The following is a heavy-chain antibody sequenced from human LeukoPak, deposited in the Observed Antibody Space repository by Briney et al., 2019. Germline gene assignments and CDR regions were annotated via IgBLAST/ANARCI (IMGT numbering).Heavy chain of an antibody. CDR1: GGSISSYY. J-gene: IGHJ5*02. Sequence: SETLSLTCTVSGGSISSYYWSWIRQPAGKGLEWIGRIYTSGSTNYNPSLKSRVTMSVDTSKNQFSLKLSSVTAADTAVYYYARDWSYYGSGSYYNPNWFDPWGQGTLVTVSS. D-gene: IGHD3-10*01. V-gene: IGHV4-4*07. CDR2: IYTSGST. CDR3: ARDWSYYGSGSYYNPNWFDP.